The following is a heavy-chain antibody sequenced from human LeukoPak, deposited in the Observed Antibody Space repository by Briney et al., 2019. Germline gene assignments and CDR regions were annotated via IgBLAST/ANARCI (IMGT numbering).Heavy chain of an antibody. D-gene: IGHD3-22*01. CDR3: AKDYYYDSSGYSYYFDY. V-gene: IGHV3-53*01. CDR1: GFTVSSNY. Sequence: GGSLRLSCAASGFTVSSNYMSWVRQAPGKGLEWVSVIYSGGSTYYADSVKGRFTISRDNSKNTLYLQMNSLRAEDTAVYYCAKDYYYDSSGYSYYFDYWGQGTLVTVSS. CDR2: IYSGGST. J-gene: IGHJ4*02.